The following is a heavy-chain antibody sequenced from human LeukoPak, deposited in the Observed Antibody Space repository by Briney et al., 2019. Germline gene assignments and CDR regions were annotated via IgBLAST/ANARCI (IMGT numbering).Heavy chain of an antibody. Sequence: GRSLRLSCAASGFTFDDYNMHWVRQTPEKGLEWVSLISWDGGTTYYGDSMKGRFTVSRDNSKKSLYLQMNSLRTEDTALYYCAKDGCGGNCYASSDWYFDLWGRGTLVTVSS. D-gene: IGHD2-21*02. CDR2: ISWDGGTT. CDR1: GFTFDDYN. CDR3: AKDGCGGNCYASSDWYFDL. J-gene: IGHJ2*01. V-gene: IGHV3-43*01.